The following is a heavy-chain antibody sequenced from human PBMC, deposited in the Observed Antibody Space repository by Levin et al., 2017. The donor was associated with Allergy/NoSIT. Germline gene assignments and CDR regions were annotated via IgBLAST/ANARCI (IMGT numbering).Heavy chain of an antibody. D-gene: IGHD5-18*01. V-gene: IGHV3-49*03. Sequence: GESLKISCTASGFTFGDYTISWFRQAPGKGLEWVGFIRSKANGATAEYAASVKGRFTISRDDSKSIAYLQMNSLKTEDTAVYYCSRDPEPSLRKYRYGFVYDWWGQGTLVTVSS. CDR1: GFTFGDYT. J-gene: IGHJ4*02. CDR2: IRSKANGATA. CDR3: SRDPEPSLRKYRYGFVYDW.